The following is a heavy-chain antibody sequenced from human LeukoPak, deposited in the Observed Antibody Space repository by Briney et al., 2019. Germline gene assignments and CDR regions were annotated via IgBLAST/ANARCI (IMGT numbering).Heavy chain of an antibody. CDR1: GGSFSGYY. CDR2: INHSGST. V-gene: IGHV4-34*01. D-gene: IGHD6-13*01. CDR3: ARGLGYSSSPIDY. Sequence: SETLSLTCAVYGGSFSGYYWSWIRQPPGKGLEWIGEINHSGSTNYSPSLKSRVTISVDTSKNQFSLKLSSVTAADTAVYYCARGLGYSSSPIDYWGQGTLVTVSS. J-gene: IGHJ4*02.